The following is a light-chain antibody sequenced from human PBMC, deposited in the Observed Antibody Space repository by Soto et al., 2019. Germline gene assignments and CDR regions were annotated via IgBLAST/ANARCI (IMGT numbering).Light chain of an antibody. J-gene: IGLJ3*02. CDR1: SGSVSTSYY. CDR3: VLYMGSGIWV. V-gene: IGLV8-61*01. CDR2: STN. Sequence: QAVVTQEPSFSVSPGRTVTLTCGGSSGSVSTSYYPSWYQQTPGQAPRTLIYSTNTRSSGVPDRFSGSILGNKAALTITGAQADDESDYYCVLYMGSGIWVFGGGTKVTVL.